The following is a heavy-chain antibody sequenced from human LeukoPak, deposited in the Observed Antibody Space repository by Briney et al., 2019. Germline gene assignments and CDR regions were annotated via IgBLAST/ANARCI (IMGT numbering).Heavy chain of an antibody. V-gene: IGHV3-21*04. CDR2: ISSSSDYI. J-gene: IGHJ6*02. Sequence: PGGSLRLSCVASGLTLSSYSMNWVRQAPGKGLEWVSSISSSSDYIYYRDSVKGRFTISRDNAKNSLYLQMNSLRAEDTAVYYCAREDYYGSGSRTYYYYGMDVWGQGTTVTVSS. D-gene: IGHD3-10*01. CDR1: GLTLSSYS. CDR3: AREDYYGSGSRTYYYYGMDV.